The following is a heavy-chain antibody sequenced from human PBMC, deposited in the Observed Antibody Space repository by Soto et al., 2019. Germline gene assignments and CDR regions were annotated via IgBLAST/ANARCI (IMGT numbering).Heavy chain of an antibody. CDR3: ARKVYCSGGSCYPLSYFDY. CDR2: ISAYNGNT. CDR1: VYALTSNG. V-gene: IGHV1-18*01. Sequence: ASVKVSCKASVYALTSNGSSWGIQAPGQGLEWMGWISAYNGNTNYAQKLQGRVTMATDTSTSTAYMELRSLRSDDTAVYYCARKVYCSGGSCYPLSYFDYWGHGTLVTVSS. D-gene: IGHD2-15*01. J-gene: IGHJ4*01.